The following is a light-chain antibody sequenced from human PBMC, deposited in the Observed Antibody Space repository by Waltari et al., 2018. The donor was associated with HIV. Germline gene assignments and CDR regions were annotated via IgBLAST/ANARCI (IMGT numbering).Light chain of an antibody. CDR3: CSYAGSYTRV. J-gene: IGLJ3*02. CDR1: SRAVGAYNY. V-gene: IGLV2-11*01. Sequence: QSALTQPRSVSGSPGQSVPISCTGTSRAVGAYNYVSWYQQHPGKAPKVIISDVSNRPSGVPDRFSGSKSGNTASLTISGLQAEDEADYYCCSYAGSYTRVFGGGTKLTVL. CDR2: DVS.